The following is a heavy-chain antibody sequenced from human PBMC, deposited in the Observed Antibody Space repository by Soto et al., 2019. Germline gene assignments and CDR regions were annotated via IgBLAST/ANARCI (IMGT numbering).Heavy chain of an antibody. CDR3: AKQEGGSCYSAVDF. Sequence: GGSLRLSCAGSGFTFSSYAMTWVRQAPGKGLEWVSGSHGTTNTTFYADSVKGRFTISRDNSKNTLFLQMNSLRVEDTALYYCAKQEGGSCYSAVDFWGQGTLVTVSS. V-gene: IGHV3-23*01. J-gene: IGHJ4*02. CDR2: SHGTTNTT. CDR1: GFTFSSYA. D-gene: IGHD2-15*01.